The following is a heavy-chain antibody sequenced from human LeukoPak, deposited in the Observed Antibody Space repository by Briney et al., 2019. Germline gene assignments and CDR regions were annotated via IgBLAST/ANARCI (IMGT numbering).Heavy chain of an antibody. CDR1: GGSFSGYY. CDR3: ARGINWNPGY. CDR2: INHSGST. V-gene: IGHV4-34*01. Sequence: SETLSLTCAVYGGSFSGYYWSWIRQPPGKGLEWIGEINHSGSTNYNPSLKSRVTISVDTSKNQFSLKLSSVTAADTAVYYCARGINWNPGYWGQGTLVTVSS. J-gene: IGHJ4*02. D-gene: IGHD1-20*01.